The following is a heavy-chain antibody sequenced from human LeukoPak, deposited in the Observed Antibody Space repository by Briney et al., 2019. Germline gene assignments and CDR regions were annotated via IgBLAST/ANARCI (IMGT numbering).Heavy chain of an antibody. CDR3: AKDHTYYYDRSGYYRFDY. D-gene: IGHD3-22*01. CDR2: ISGSGDST. V-gene: IGHV3-23*01. Sequence: GGSLRLSCAASGFTFSSYAMSWVRQAPGKGLEWVSAISGSGDSTYYADSVKGRFTISRDNSKNTLYLQMNSLRAEDTAVYYCAKDHTYYYDRSGYYRFDYWGQGILVTVSS. CDR1: GFTFSSYA. J-gene: IGHJ4*02.